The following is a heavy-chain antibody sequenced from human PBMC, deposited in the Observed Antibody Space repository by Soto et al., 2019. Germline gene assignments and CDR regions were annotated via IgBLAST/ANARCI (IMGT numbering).Heavy chain of an antibody. CDR3: VRDGTKTLRDWFDP. D-gene: IGHD1-1*01. J-gene: IGHJ5*02. CDR1: GASISGFY. Sequence: QVQLQGSGPGLVKPSETLSLTCTVSGASISGFYWSWIRKSAGKGLEWIGRIYATGTTDYNPSLKSRVMMSVDTSKKQFSLKLRSVTAADTAVYYFVRDGTKTLRDWFDPWGQGISVTVSS. V-gene: IGHV4-4*07. CDR2: IYATGTT.